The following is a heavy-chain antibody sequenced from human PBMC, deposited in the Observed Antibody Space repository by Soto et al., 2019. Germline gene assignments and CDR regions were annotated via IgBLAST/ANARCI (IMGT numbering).Heavy chain of an antibody. D-gene: IGHD6-13*01. CDR3: AKDWGSEAAASTGYY. J-gene: IGHJ4*02. CDR2: ISYDGSNK. Sequence: GSLRLSCAASGFTFSSYGMHWVRQAPGKGLEWVAVISYDGSNKYYADSVKGRFTISRDNSKNTLYLQMNSLRAEDTAVYYCAKDWGSEAAASTGYYWGQGTLVTVSS. CDR1: GFTFSSYG. V-gene: IGHV3-30*18.